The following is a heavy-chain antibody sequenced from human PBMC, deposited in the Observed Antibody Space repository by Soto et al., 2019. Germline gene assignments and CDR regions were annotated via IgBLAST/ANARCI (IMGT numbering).Heavy chain of an antibody. J-gene: IGHJ6*02. CDR1: GFTFSSYA. V-gene: IGHV3-30-3*01. D-gene: IGHD2-2*01. CDR2: ISYDGSNK. CDR3: ARVKVEDQLPKLTLSGGMDV. Sequence: GGSLRLSCAASGFTFSSYAMHWVRQAPGKGLEWVAVISYDGSNKYYADSVKGRFTISRDNSKNTLYLQMNSLRAEDTAVYYCARVKVEDQLPKLTLSGGMDVWAQGNTVTVSS.